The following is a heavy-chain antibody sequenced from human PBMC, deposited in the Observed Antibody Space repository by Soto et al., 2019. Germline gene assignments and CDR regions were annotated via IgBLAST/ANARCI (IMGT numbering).Heavy chain of an antibody. CDR3: VRIRYQLPSSVLWLDP. Sequence: SETLSLTCGVYGGFLSESYWTWIRQPPGKGLEWIGEINHVGGTNYNPSLKSRVTMSVDTSQNQFSLRLISVTAADTAMYFCVRIRYQLPSSVLWLDPWGQGTPVTVSS. D-gene: IGHD3-16*01. V-gene: IGHV4-34*01. CDR1: GGFLSESY. J-gene: IGHJ5*02. CDR2: INHVGGT.